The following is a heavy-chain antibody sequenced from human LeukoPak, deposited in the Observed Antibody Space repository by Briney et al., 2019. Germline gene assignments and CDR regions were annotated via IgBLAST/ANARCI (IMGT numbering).Heavy chain of an antibody. Sequence: GGSLRLSCAASGFTLSSYWMSWVRQAPGKGLEWVVNIKQDGSEKYYVDSVKGRFTISRDNAKNSLYLQLNSLRAEDTAVYYCARGGQFGVWYPDLWGRGTLVTVSS. CDR2: IKQDGSEK. V-gene: IGHV3-7*01. CDR1: GFTLSSYW. D-gene: IGHD3-10*01. J-gene: IGHJ2*01. CDR3: ARGGQFGVWYPDL.